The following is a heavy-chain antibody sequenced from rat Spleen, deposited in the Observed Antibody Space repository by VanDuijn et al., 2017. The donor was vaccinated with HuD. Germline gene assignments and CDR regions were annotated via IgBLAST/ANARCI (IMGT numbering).Heavy chain of an antibody. CDR3: ARRQGKPYFDY. CDR2: INSAGST. V-gene: IGHV3-3*01. D-gene: IGHD1-11*01. CDR1: GYSITSSYR. Sequence: EVQLQESGPGLVKPSQSLSLTCSVTGYSITSSYRWNWIRKFPGNKLEWMGYINSAGSTNYNPSLKSRISITKDKSKNQFFLQVNSVTTEDTATYYCARRQGKPYFDYWGQGVMVTVSS. J-gene: IGHJ2*01.